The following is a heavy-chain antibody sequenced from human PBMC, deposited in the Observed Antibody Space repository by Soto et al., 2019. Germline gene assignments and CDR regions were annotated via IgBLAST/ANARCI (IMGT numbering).Heavy chain of an antibody. CDR3: ATSYGSGYRAFDY. V-gene: IGHV1-69*04. CDR2: VNPILSMS. J-gene: IGHJ4*02. Sequence: QVQLVQSGAEVKRPGSSVKISCKASGDTFSFYSINWVRQAPGRGFQWMGRVNPILSMSNYAQRYQGRVTMTADKSTSTAYMELSGLRSEDTAMYYCATSYGSGYRAFDYWGQGALVTVSS. CDR1: GDTFSFYS. D-gene: IGHD3-10*01.